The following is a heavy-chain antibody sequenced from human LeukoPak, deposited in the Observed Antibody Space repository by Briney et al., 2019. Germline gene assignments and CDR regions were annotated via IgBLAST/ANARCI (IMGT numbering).Heavy chain of an antibody. D-gene: IGHD3-10*01. J-gene: IGHJ3*02. V-gene: IGHV4-59*01. CDR2: IYYSGST. Sequence: SETLSLTCTVSGGSISNDYWSWIRQPPGKGLEWIGYIYYSGSTNYNPSLKSRVTISVDTSKNQFSLKLSSVTAADTAVYYCARADAGLWFGETPDAFDIWGQGTMVTVSS. CDR1: GGSISNDY. CDR3: ARADAGLWFGETPDAFDI.